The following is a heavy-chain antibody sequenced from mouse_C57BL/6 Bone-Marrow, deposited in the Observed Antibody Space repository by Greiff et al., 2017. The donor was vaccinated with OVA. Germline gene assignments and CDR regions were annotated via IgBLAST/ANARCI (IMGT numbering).Heavy chain of an antibody. D-gene: IGHD2-2*01. Sequence: VVKPGASVKISCKASGYTFTDYYMNWVKQSHGKSLEWIGDINPNNGGTSYNQKFKGKATLTVDKSSSTAYMELRSLTSEDSAVDYCASLYGYDGGFAYWGQGTLVTVSA. CDR2: INPNNGGT. CDR3: ASLYGYDGGFAY. V-gene: IGHV1-26*01. J-gene: IGHJ3*01. CDR1: GYTFTDYY.